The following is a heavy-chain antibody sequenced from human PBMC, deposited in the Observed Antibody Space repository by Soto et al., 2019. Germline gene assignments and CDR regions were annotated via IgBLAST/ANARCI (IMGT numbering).Heavy chain of an antibody. V-gene: IGHV3-15*01. D-gene: IGHD6-19*01. Sequence: GGSLRLSCAASGFTFSDAWMTWVRQAPGKGLEWVGRIKRNTDGGTTDYAAPVKGRFTISRDDSKNTLYPQMNSLKTEDTAVYYCTTGWTAWGQGTLVTVSS. CDR2: IKRNTDGGTT. J-gene: IGHJ5*02. CDR3: TTGWTA. CDR1: GFTFSDAW.